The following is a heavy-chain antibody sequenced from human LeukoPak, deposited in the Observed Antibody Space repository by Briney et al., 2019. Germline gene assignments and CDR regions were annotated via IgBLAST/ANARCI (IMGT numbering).Heavy chain of an antibody. CDR3: ARGRGVVATPYYYYGMDV. D-gene: IGHD5-12*01. CDR1: GFTFSDYY. CDR2: ISSSGSTI. J-gene: IGHJ6*02. Sequence: GSLRLSCAASGFTFSDYYMSWIRQAPGKGLEWVSYISSSGSTIYYADSVKGRFTISRDNAKNSLYLQMNSLRAEDTAVYYCARGRGVVATPYYYYGMDVWGQGTTVTVSS. V-gene: IGHV3-11*01.